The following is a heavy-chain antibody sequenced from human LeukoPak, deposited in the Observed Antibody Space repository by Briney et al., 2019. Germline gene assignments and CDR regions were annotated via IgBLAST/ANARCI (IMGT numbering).Heavy chain of an antibody. CDR2: ISSFGDDI. CDR1: VSDFDISA. V-gene: IGHV3-23*01. CDR3: AKAVVVRGYFDY. Sequence: GGSLRLSCVASVSDFDISAMNWVRQAPGKGLEWISSISSFGDDIESADSVTGRFIISRDNSQNTIYLQMNSLRVDDTAVYYCAKAVVVRGYFDYWGQGTLVTVSS. J-gene: IGHJ4*02. D-gene: IGHD3-10*01.